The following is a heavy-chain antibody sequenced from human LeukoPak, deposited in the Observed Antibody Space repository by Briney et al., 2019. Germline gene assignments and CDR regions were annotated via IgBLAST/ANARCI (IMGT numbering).Heavy chain of an antibody. CDR3: AKDTGGSSGGDY. Sequence: GGSLRLSCAASGFTFSSYAMSWARQAPGKGLEWVSAISGSGGSTYYADSVKGRFTISRDNSKNTLYLQMNSLRAEDTAVYYCAKDTGGSSGGDYWGQGTLVTVSS. CDR2: ISGSGGST. J-gene: IGHJ4*02. CDR1: GFTFSSYA. D-gene: IGHD2-15*01. V-gene: IGHV3-23*01.